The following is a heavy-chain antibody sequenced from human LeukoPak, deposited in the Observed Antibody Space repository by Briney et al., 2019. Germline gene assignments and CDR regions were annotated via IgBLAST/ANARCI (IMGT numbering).Heavy chain of an antibody. V-gene: IGHV3-23*01. D-gene: IGHD2-15*01. CDR1: GFTFSSSA. CDR2: ISNNGGYT. CDR3: AKQLGYCSDGSCYFPY. Sequence: PGGSLGLSCAASGFTFSSSAMNWVRQAPGKGLEWVSAISNNGGYTYYADSVQGRFTISRDNSKSTLCLQMNSLRAEDTAVYYCAKQLGYCSDGSCYFPYWGQGTLVTVSS. J-gene: IGHJ4*02.